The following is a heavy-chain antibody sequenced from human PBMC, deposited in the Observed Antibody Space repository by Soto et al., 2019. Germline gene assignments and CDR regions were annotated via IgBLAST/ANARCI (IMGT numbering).Heavy chain of an antibody. D-gene: IGHD2-15*01. Sequence: SVKVSCKASGGTFSSYAISWVRQAPGQGLEWMGGIIPIFGTANYAQKFQGRVTITADESTSTAYMGLSSLRSEDTAVYYCARELVVVAATPGTWFDPWGQGTLVTVSS. CDR2: IIPIFGTA. CDR3: ARELVVVAATPGTWFDP. V-gene: IGHV1-69*13. CDR1: GGTFSSYA. J-gene: IGHJ5*02.